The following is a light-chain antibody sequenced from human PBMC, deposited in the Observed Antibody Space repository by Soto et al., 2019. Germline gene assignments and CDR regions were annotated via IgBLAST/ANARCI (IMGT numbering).Light chain of an antibody. CDR3: HQYNKWPRT. V-gene: IGKV3-15*01. CDR2: GAS. CDR1: QSVSNN. Sequence: EIVLTQSPGTLSLSPGERATLSCRASQSVSNNYLAWYQQKPGQAPRLLIYGASTRATGVPARFSGSGSGTEFTLTMSSLQSEDFAVYYCHQYNKWPRTFGQGTKVDIK. J-gene: IGKJ1*01.